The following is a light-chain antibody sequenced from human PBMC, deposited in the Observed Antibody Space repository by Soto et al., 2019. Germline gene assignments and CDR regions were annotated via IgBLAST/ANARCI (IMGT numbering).Light chain of an antibody. V-gene: IGKV1-33*01. CDR3: QNCFTVPYT. J-gene: IGKJ2*01. CDR1: QDISNR. Sequence: DIQMTQSPSSLSASVGDRITITCQASQDISNRLNWYHQKPGKAPNLLIYDASNLAAGVPSGFSGSESGTHFTSAIGSPQPEDIGTYYCQNCFTVPYTFGQGTKLEIK. CDR2: DAS.